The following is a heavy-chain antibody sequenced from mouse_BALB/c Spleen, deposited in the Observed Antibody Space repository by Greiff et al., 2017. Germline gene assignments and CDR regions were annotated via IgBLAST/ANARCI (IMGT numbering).Heavy chain of an antibody. Sequence: QVHVKQSGAELAKPGASVKMSCKASGYTFTSYWMHWVKQRPGQGLEWIGYINPSTGYTEYNQKFKDKATLTADKSSSTAYMQLSSLTSEDSAVYYCARERSRITPFAYWGQGTLVTVSA. CDR2: INPSTGYT. J-gene: IGHJ3*01. V-gene: IGHV1-7*01. CDR3: ARERSRITPFAY. CDR1: GYTFTSYW. D-gene: IGHD1-1*01.